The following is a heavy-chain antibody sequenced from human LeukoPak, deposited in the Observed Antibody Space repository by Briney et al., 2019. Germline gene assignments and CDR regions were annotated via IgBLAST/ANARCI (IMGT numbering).Heavy chain of an antibody. V-gene: IGHV4-39*07. D-gene: IGHD4-17*01. Sequence: SETLSLTCIVSGGSISSSSYYWGWIRQPPGKGLEWIGSIYYSVSTYYNPSLKSRVTISVDTSKNQFSRKLSSVTAADTALYYCARGLPKHDYGDYGGTWFDPWGQGNLVTVSS. J-gene: IGHJ5*02. CDR1: GGSISSSSYY. CDR2: IYYSVST. CDR3: ARGLPKHDYGDYGGTWFDP.